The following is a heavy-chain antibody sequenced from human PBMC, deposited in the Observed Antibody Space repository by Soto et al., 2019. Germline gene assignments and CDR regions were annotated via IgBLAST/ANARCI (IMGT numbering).Heavy chain of an antibody. J-gene: IGHJ4*02. D-gene: IGHD3-10*01. V-gene: IGHV4-38-2*02. CDR2: IYNSGST. Sequence: SETLSLTCAVSGYSISSGYYWGWLRQPPGKGLEWIGSIYNSGSTYYNPPLKRRATMSVDTSKNQFSLKLSSVTAADTVVYYCARDWGYYGSGSGDYWGQGTLVTVSS. CDR1: GYSISSGYY. CDR3: ARDWGYYGSGSGDY.